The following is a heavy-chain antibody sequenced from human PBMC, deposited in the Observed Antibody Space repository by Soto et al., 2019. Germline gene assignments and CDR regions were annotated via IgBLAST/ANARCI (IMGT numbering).Heavy chain of an antibody. D-gene: IGHD3-22*01. CDR1: AGAISDYR. CDR3: ARGGIYHPGGYYYHSFDY. V-gene: IGHV4-59*13. CDR2: LYYPGST. Sequence: SETRSLPGTGSAGAISDYRWHSHRIFRGYGLEWIRCLYYPGSTAYPPSLGGRVTIPLDTSKQQFSLRVSSVSAADAGVYYCARGGIYHPGGYYYHSFDYWGQGTPVTVSS. J-gene: IGHJ4*02.